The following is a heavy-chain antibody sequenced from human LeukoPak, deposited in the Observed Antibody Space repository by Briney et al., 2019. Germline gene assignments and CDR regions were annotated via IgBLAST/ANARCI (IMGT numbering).Heavy chain of an antibody. CDR3: AGYRYDFWSGFKRPYYFDY. CDR1: GGSISSGGYY. V-gene: IGHV4-31*03. J-gene: IGHJ4*02. CDR2: IYYSGST. Sequence: SETLSLTCTVSGGSISSGGYYWSWIRQHPGTGLEWIGYIYYSGSTYYNPSLKSRVTISVDTSKNQFSLKLSSVTAADTAVYYCAGYRYDFWSGFKRPYYFDYWGQGTLVTVSS. D-gene: IGHD3-3*01.